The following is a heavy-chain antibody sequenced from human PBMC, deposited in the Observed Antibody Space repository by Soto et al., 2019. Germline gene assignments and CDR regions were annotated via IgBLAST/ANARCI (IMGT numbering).Heavy chain of an antibody. D-gene: IGHD6-13*01. V-gene: IGHV3-53*01. J-gene: IGHJ6*02. Sequence: EVQLVESGGGLIQPGGSLRLSCAASGFTVSSNYMSWVRQAPGKGLEWVSITYSGGRTYYADSVKGRFTISRDNSKNTLYLQMNSLGAEDTAVYYCARGIGIAAVYGMDVWGQGTTVTVSS. CDR2: TYSGGRT. CDR1: GFTVSSNY. CDR3: ARGIGIAAVYGMDV.